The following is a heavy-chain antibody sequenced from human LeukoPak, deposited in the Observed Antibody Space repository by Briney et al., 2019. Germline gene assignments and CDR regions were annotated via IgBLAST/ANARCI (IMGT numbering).Heavy chain of an antibody. V-gene: IGHV4-34*01. Sequence: PSETLSLTCAVYGGPFSGYYWSWIRQPPGKGLEWIGEINHSGSTNYNPSLKSRVTISVDTSKNQFSLKLSSVTAADTAVYYCARAIGGLSDYWGQGTLVTVSS. CDR1: GGPFSGYY. CDR3: ARAIGGLSDY. CDR2: INHSGST. J-gene: IGHJ4*02.